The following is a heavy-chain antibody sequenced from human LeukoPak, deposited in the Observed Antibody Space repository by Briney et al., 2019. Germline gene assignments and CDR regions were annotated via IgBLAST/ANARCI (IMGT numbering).Heavy chain of an antibody. D-gene: IGHD3-9*01. CDR3: AREGGILTGYGVYYYYMDV. J-gene: IGHJ6*03. V-gene: IGHV1-2*02. CDR2: INPNSGGT. Sequence: ASVKVSCKASGYTFTGYYMHWVRQAPGQGLEWMGWINPNSGGTNYAQKFQGRVTMTRDTSTSTVYMELSSLRSEDTAVYYCAREGGILTGYGVYYYYMDVWGKGTTVTISS. CDR1: GYTFTGYY.